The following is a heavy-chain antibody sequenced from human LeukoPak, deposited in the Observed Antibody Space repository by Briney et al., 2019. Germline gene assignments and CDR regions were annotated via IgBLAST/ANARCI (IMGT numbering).Heavy chain of an antibody. CDR3: ARVRDGYNDAYDI. D-gene: IGHD5-24*01. V-gene: IGHV1-46*01. J-gene: IGHJ3*02. CDR1: GYTFTNYY. CDR2: INPSGGNT. Sequence: RASVKVSCKASGYTFTNYYIHWVRQAPGQGLEWMGLINPSGGNTNYAQNFQGRVTMTRDTSTSTVYMGLSSLRSEDTAVYYCARVRDGYNDAYDIWGQGTMVTVPS.